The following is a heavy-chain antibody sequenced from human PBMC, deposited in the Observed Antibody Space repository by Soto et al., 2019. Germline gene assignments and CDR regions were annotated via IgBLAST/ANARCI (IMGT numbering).Heavy chain of an antibody. CDR1: GGSFSGYY. V-gene: IGHV4-34*01. D-gene: IGHD3-10*01. J-gene: IGHJ3*02. CDR2: INHSGST. Sequence: QVQLQQWGAGLLKPSETLSLTCAVYGGSFSGYYWSWIRQPPGKGLEWIGEINHSGSTNYNPSLKSRGTIAVDTSKNQFSLKLSSVTAADPAVYYGARGSFQYYRAFDIWGQGTMVTVSS. CDR3: ARGSFQYYRAFDI.